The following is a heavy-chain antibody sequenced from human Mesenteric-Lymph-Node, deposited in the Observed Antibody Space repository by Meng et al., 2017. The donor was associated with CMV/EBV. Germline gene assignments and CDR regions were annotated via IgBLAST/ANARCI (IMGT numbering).Heavy chain of an antibody. V-gene: IGHV3-23*03. CDR2: VYSGST. Sequence: GESLKISCAASGFTFSDYTMKWVRQAPGKGLEWVSVVYSGSTYYAESVQGRFTISRDNSKNTLYLQMDSLRAEDTAVYYCARGDFGVFQDMWGQGTMVTVSS. CDR1: GFTFSDYT. CDR3: ARGDFGVFQDM. D-gene: IGHD3-3*01. J-gene: IGHJ3*01.